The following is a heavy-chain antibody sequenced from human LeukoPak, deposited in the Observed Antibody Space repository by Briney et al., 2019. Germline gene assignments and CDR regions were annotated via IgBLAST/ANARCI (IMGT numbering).Heavy chain of an antibody. CDR3: ATKEDIVVVPASRGPYYYYYGMDV. D-gene: IGHD2-2*01. Sequence: ASVKVSFKASGGTFSSYAISWVRQAPGQGLEWMGGIIPIFGTANYAQKFQGRVTITADESTSTAYMELSSLRSEDTAVYYCATKEDIVVVPASRGPYYYYYGMDVWGKGTTVTVSS. J-gene: IGHJ6*04. CDR2: IIPIFGTA. V-gene: IGHV1-69*13. CDR1: GGTFSSYA.